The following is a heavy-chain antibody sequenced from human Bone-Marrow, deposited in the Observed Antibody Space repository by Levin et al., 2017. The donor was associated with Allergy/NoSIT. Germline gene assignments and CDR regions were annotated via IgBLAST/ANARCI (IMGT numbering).Heavy chain of an antibody. CDR2: IHYSGNT. CDR3: ARDWKSGGGREDY. CDR1: GSSISSGYY. J-gene: IGHJ4*02. D-gene: IGHD2-15*01. V-gene: IGHV4-38-2*02. Sequence: ASETLSLTCAVSGSSISSGYYWGWIRQPPGKGLEWIGSIHYSGNTYYNPSLKSRVTFSVDTSENHFSLQVTSVTAADTAVYYCARDWKSGGGREDYWGQGTLVTVSS.